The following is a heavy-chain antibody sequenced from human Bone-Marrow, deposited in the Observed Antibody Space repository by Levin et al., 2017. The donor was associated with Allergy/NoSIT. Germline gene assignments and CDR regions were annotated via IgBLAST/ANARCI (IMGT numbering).Heavy chain of an antibody. CDR3: AKVATEVATPWAADY. Sequence: GESLKISCKASGYTFANKFIGWVRQTPGTGLEWMGIIYPGDSDTRYSSAFEGQVTISVDTSINTVYLQWGRLKASDSAMYYCAKVATEVATPWAADYWGQGTLVTVSS. V-gene: IGHV5-51*01. CDR1: GYTFANKF. J-gene: IGHJ4*02. CDR2: IYPGDSDT. D-gene: IGHD2-15*01.